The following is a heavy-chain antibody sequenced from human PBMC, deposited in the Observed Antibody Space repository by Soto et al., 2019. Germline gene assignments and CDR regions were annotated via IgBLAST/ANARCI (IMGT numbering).Heavy chain of an antibody. CDR2: ISGTGFST. V-gene: IGHV3-23*01. Sequence: EVQLLESGGGLVQPGGSLRLSSAASGFTFSSYAMNWVRQAPGKGLEWVSAISGTGFSTYYTDSVKGRFTISRDNSKNTLYLQMNSLRAEDTAVYYCAKVIVVVTADRGRYFQHWGQGTLVTVSS. D-gene: IGHD2-21*02. J-gene: IGHJ1*01. CDR1: GFTFSSYA. CDR3: AKVIVVVTADRGRYFQH.